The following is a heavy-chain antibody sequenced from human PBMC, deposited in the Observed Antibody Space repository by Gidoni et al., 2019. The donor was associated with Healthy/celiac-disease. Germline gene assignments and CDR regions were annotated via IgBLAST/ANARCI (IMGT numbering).Heavy chain of an antibody. CDR3: ARLEYFDWLLNFDY. D-gene: IGHD3-9*01. Sequence: LQLQESGPGLMKPSETLSLTCTVSGGPIRSSSYYWGWIRQPPGKGLEWIGSIYYSGSTYYNPSLKSRVTISVDTSKNQFSLKLSSVTAADTAVYYCARLEYFDWLLNFDYWGQGTLVTVSS. V-gene: IGHV4-39*01. CDR1: GGPIRSSSYY. CDR2: IYYSGST. J-gene: IGHJ4*02.